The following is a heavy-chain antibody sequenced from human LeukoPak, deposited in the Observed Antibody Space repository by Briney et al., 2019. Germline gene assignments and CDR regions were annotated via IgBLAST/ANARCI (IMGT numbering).Heavy chain of an antibody. CDR3: ARGGDWKFDY. Sequence: PSETLSLTCTVSGGSISSYYWSWIRQPPGKGLEWIGEIHHSGRLNYSPSLKSRVTISVDKSKNHFSLNLNSITPADTAIYYCARGGDWKFDYWGQGALVTVSS. CDR1: GGSISSYY. V-gene: IGHV4-59*12. D-gene: IGHD1-1*01. J-gene: IGHJ4*02. CDR2: IHHSGRL.